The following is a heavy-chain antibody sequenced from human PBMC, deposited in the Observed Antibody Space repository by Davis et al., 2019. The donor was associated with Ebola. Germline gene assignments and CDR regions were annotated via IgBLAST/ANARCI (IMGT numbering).Heavy chain of an antibody. Sequence: GESLKISCAASKFTFSRYAMSWVRQAPGKGPEWVSAISGTGGGTYYTDSVKGRFTISRDNSKNTLYLQMSSLRAEDTAVYYCAKPIFGTYFDGFDIWGQGTLVTVSS. CDR2: ISGTGGGT. D-gene: IGHD3-3*01. J-gene: IGHJ3*02. CDR1: KFTFSRYA. V-gene: IGHV3-23*01. CDR3: AKPIFGTYFDGFDI.